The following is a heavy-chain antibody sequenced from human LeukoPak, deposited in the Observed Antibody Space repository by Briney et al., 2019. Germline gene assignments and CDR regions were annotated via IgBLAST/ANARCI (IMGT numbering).Heavy chain of an antibody. D-gene: IGHD3-10*01. J-gene: IGHJ4*02. CDR3: ARAGSYYNLCDY. Sequence: ASVKVSCKASGYTFTSYDINWVRQATGQGLEWMGWMNPNSGNTGYAQKFQGRVTMTRTNSLTTAYMGLPSMRSEDTAVYYCARAGSYYNLCDYWGQGTLVTVSS. CDR1: GYTFTSYD. CDR2: MNPNSGNT. V-gene: IGHV1-8*01.